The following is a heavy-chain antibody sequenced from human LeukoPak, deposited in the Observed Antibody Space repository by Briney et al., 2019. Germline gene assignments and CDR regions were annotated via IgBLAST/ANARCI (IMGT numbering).Heavy chain of an antibody. D-gene: IGHD6-19*01. CDR2: IIPILGIA. J-gene: IGHJ4*02. Sequence: GASVKVSCKASGGTFSSYAISWVRQAPGQGLEWMGRIIPILGIANYAQKFQGRVTITADKSTSTAYMELSSLRSDDTAVYYCAREASAVAAFDYWGQGTLVTVSS. V-gene: IGHV1-69*04. CDR3: AREASAVAAFDY. CDR1: GGTFSSYA.